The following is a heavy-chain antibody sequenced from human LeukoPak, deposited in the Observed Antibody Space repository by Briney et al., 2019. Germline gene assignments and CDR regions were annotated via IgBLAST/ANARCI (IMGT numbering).Heavy chain of an antibody. Sequence: SETLSLTCTVSGGSISSGSYYWSWIRQPAGKGLEWIGRIYTSGSTSYNPSLTSRVTISVHTSKNQFSLKLYSVTAADAAVYFCARDLRITARPPTYYYYYYMDVWGKGTTVTVSS. V-gene: IGHV4-61*02. J-gene: IGHJ6*03. CDR3: ARDLRITARPPTYYYYYYMDV. CDR1: GGSISSGSYY. CDR2: IYTSGST. D-gene: IGHD6-6*01.